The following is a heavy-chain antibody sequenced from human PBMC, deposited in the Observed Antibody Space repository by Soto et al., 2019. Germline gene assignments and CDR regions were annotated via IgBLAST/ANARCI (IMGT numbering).Heavy chain of an antibody. V-gene: IGHV5-51*01. Sequence: GESLKISCQASGYSFTPFWIGWVRQMPGKGLDWMGFIYLDDSDVRYSPSFQDQVTISAAKSINTAYLQWSSLKASDTAMYYCASRKRTSDAFDIWGQGTMVTVSS. D-gene: IGHD1-1*01. CDR3: ASRKRTSDAFDI. J-gene: IGHJ3*02. CDR2: IYLDDSDV. CDR1: GYSFTPFW.